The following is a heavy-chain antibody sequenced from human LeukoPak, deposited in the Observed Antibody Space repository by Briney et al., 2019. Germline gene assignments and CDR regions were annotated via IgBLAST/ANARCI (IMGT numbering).Heavy chain of an antibody. CDR2: IYYSGST. CDR1: GGSISGYY. D-gene: IGHD4-23*01. V-gene: IGHV4-30-4*08. CDR3: ASEMVVTPYYFDY. J-gene: IGHJ4*02. Sequence: SETLSLTCTVSGGSISGYYWSWIRQPPGKGLEWIGYIYYSGSTYYNPSLKSRVTISVDTSKNQFSLKLSSVTAADTAVYYCASEMVVTPYYFDYWGQGTLVTVSS.